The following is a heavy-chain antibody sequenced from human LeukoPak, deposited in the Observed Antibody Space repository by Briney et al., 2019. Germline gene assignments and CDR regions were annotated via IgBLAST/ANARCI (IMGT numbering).Heavy chain of an antibody. J-gene: IGHJ5*02. CDR2: IYYSGST. CDR1: GGSISSSSYY. Sequence: SETLSLTCTVSGGSISSSSYYWGWIRQPPGKGLEWIGSIYYSGSTYYNPSLKSRVTISVDTSKNQFSLKLSSVTAADTAVYYCARDRLEGVGAPTMGVTYNWFDPWGQGTLVTVSS. D-gene: IGHD1-26*01. CDR3: ARDRLEGVGAPTMGVTYNWFDP. V-gene: IGHV4-39*07.